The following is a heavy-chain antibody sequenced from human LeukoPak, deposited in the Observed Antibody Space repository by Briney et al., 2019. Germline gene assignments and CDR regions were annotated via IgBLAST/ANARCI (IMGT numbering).Heavy chain of an antibody. D-gene: IGHD1-26*01. CDR3: VTDANRILGARGTGY. CDR2: IKNKHEHQAT. J-gene: IGHJ4*02. CDR1: GFTVSSIH. V-gene: IGHV3-15*07. Sequence: GGSLRLSCAASGFTVSSIHMVWVRQAPGKGLEWVGLIKNKHEHQATDYAAPVRERFIITRDDSSSTLFLQMNSLKTEDTAVYYCVTDANRILGARGTGYWGQGILVTVSS.